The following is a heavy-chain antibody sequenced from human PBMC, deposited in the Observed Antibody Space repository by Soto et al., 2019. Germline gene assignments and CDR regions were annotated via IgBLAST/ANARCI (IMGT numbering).Heavy chain of an antibody. D-gene: IGHD2-15*01. CDR1: GYSIGSGYH. CDR2: VHYSGNT. Sequence: SETLSLTCTVSGYSIGSGYHWAWIRQPPGKGLEWLGSVHYSGNTYYNPSLKSRLTISVDKSKNQFSLNLSSVTAADTAVYYCARQDRVVAEGRWFDPWGQGTLVTASS. CDR3: ARQDRVVAEGRWFDP. V-gene: IGHV4-38-2*02. J-gene: IGHJ5*02.